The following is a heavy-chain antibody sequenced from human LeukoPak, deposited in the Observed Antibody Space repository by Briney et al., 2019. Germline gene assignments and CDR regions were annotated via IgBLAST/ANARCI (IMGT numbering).Heavy chain of an antibody. Sequence: PGGSLRLSCAASGFTFSNAWMSWIRQPPGKGLEWIGYIYYSGSTNYNPSLKSRVTISVDTSKNQFSLKLSSVTAADTAVYYCARQLEGYFDYWGQGTLVTVSS. V-gene: IGHV4-59*08. CDR3: ARQLEGYFDY. D-gene: IGHD3-3*01. CDR1: GFTFSNAW. CDR2: IYYSGST. J-gene: IGHJ4*02.